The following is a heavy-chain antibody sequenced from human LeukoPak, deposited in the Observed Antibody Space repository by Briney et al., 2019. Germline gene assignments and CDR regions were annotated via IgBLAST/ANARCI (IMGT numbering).Heavy chain of an antibody. D-gene: IGHD1-26*01. Sequence: GGSLRLSCAASGFTFSSYAMSWVRQAPGKGLEWVSAISGSGGSTYYADSVKGRFTISRDSSKNTLYLQMNSLRAEDTAVYYCAKYGGSYHTPFDYWGQGTLVTVSS. CDR2: ISGSGGST. J-gene: IGHJ4*02. CDR1: GFTFSSYA. CDR3: AKYGGSYHTPFDY. V-gene: IGHV3-23*01.